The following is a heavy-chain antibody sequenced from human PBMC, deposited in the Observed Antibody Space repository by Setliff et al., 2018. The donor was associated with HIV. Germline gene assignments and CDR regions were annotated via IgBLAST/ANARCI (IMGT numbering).Heavy chain of an antibody. D-gene: IGHD3-22*01. J-gene: IGHJ4*02. CDR1: DSGTYY. Sequence: KTSEILSLTCTVSDSGTYYWSWIRQPAGKGLEWIGRVSSRGDTNYNPSLKSRVTISVDTSKNQFSLKLSSVTAADTAVYYCARHDSGGYYSLDYWGQGTLVTVSS. CDR3: ARHDSGGYYSLDY. V-gene: IGHV4-61*02. CDR2: VSSRGDT.